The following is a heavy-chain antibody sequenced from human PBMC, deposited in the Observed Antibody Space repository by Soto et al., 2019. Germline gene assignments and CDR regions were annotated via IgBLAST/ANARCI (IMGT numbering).Heavy chain of an antibody. CDR2: IIPIFGSA. V-gene: IGHV1-69*06. CDR3: VRGLAGRGWFDP. Sequence: QVQLVQSGAEVKKPGSSEKVSCQASGGTFGRYAVSWVRQAPGHGLEWMGGIIPIFGSANYAQKFLGRVSFTADKSTSTAYMELSSLKSEDTAVYYCVRGLAGRGWFDPWGQGTLVTVSS. CDR1: GGTFGRYA. J-gene: IGHJ5*02. D-gene: IGHD3-3*02.